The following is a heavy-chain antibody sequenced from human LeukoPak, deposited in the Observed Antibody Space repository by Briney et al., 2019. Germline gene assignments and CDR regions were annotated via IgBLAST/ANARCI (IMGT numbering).Heavy chain of an antibody. V-gene: IGHV1-2*02. J-gene: IGHJ6*03. Sequence: ASVKVSCKASGYSFPNYGINWVRQAPGQGLEWMGWINPNSGGTNYAQKFPGRVTLTRETSISTAYMELSRLRADDTAVYYCARAVTGTTSYYYYYMDVWGKGTTVTISS. D-gene: IGHD1-20*01. CDR1: GYSFPNYG. CDR2: INPNSGGT. CDR3: ARAVTGTTSYYYYYMDV.